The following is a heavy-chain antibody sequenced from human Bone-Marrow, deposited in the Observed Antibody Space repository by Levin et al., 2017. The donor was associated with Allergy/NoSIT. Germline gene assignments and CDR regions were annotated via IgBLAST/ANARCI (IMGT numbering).Heavy chain of an antibody. CDR3: ARERDYGDSHEIDY. Sequence: SQTLSLTCTVSGGSIPSGEYYWSWIRQPPGKGLEWVGYIYYSGDTYYNPSLKSRLRISVATSGSQFSLRLRSVTAADTAVYYCARERDYGDSHEIDYWGQGTLVTVSS. CDR2: IYYSGDT. CDR1: GGSIPSGEYY. J-gene: IGHJ4*02. V-gene: IGHV4-31*03. D-gene: IGHD4-17*01.